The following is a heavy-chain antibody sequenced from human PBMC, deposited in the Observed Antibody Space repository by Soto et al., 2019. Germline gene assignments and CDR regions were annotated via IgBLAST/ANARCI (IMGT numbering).Heavy chain of an antibody. CDR1: GVSFSGFF. J-gene: IGHJ5*01. V-gene: IGHV4-34*01. Sequence: QVQLQQWGPGLLKPSETLSLTGALSGVSFSGFFWSWIRRPPGKGLEWIGEINHRGDTNYNPSHKRRVTISIDTSTNQISFNLTSVTAADSAVYYCARRYSVSGWYDSWGLGTPVTISS. CDR3: ARRYSVSGWYDS. CDR2: INHRGDT. D-gene: IGHD3-9*01.